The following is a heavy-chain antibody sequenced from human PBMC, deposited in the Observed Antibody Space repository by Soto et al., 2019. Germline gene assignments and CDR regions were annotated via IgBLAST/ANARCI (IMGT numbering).Heavy chain of an antibody. Sequence: QVQLRESGPGLVKPSETLSLTCTVSGGSISNHYWSWIPQPPGKGLEWIGYIYYNWNTNYNPSLKSRVTMSVDTSKHQISLTLSSVTAADTAVYYCAGANWDSEYWGQGTLVTVSS. J-gene: IGHJ4*02. D-gene: IGHD7-27*01. CDR1: GGSISNHY. CDR3: AGANWDSEY. V-gene: IGHV4-59*11. CDR2: IYYNWNT.